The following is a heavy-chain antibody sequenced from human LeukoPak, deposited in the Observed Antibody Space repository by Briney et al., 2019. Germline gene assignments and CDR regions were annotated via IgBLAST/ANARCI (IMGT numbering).Heavy chain of an antibody. CDR3: ARGPLAAADDYYMDV. Sequence: ASVTVSFKASGYTFTSYDINWVRQATGQGLEWMGRMNPNSGNTGYAQKFQGRVTITRNTSISTAYMELSSLRSEDTAVYYCARGPLAAADDYYMDVWGKGTTVTVSS. J-gene: IGHJ6*03. V-gene: IGHV1-8*03. D-gene: IGHD6-13*01. CDR1: GYTFTSYD. CDR2: MNPNSGNT.